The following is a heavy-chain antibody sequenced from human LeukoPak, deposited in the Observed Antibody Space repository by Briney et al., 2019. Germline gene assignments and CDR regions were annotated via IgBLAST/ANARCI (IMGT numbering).Heavy chain of an antibody. V-gene: IGHV3-74*01. CDR3: ARGIAARIFDN. CDR2: INRDGSST. J-gene: IGHJ4*02. D-gene: IGHD6-6*01. Sequence: QPGGSLRLSCAASGFTFSSYWMHWVRQAPGKGLVWVSRINRDGSSTSYADSVKGRFTISRDNAKNTLYLQMNSLRAEDTAVYYCARGIAARIFDNWGQGTLVTVSS. CDR1: GFTFSSYW.